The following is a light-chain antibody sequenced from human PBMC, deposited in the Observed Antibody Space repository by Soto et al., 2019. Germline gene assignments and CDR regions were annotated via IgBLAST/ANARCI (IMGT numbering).Light chain of an antibody. CDR3: QQYKNWPLT. V-gene: IGKV3-15*01. J-gene: IGKJ4*01. CDR2: GAS. CDR1: HRVSSY. Sequence: EILMTQSPAPLSVSPGESATLSCRASHRVSSYLAWYQQKPGQAPRLLIYGASTRATGSPARFSGSGSGTVFTLTISRLQSEDFAVYFCQQYKNWPLTFGGGTKVEIK.